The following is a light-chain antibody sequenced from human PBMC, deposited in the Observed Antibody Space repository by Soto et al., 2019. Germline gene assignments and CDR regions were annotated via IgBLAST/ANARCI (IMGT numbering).Light chain of an antibody. CDR1: SSDVAAYNF. V-gene: IGLV2-14*03. J-gene: IGLJ2*01. Sequence: QSALTQPASVSGSPGQSITISCTGTSSDVAAYNFVSWYQQHPGEVPKLMIYEVIKRPSGISDRFSGSKSGNTASLTISGLPADDEADYYCSAYTHPNTVIFGGGTKLTVL. CDR3: SAYTHPNTVI. CDR2: EVI.